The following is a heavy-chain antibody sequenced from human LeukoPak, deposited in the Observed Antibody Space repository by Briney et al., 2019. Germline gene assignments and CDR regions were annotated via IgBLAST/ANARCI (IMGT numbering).Heavy chain of an antibody. CDR3: TRDSGTYNWFDP. CDR2: IDKKDKGYATAT. D-gene: IGHD1-26*01. CDR1: GLTFSGSA. Sequence: GGSLKLSCAASGLTFSGSAIHWVRHSSGKGLEGVGHIDKKDKGYATATAYAASVKGRFTISRDDSINTAYLQMKSLKTEDTALYYCTRDSGTYNWFDPWGQGTLVTVSS. V-gene: IGHV3-73*01. J-gene: IGHJ5*02.